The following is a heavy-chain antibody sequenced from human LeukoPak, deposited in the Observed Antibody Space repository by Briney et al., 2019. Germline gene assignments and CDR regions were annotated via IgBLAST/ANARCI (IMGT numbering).Heavy chain of an antibody. CDR3: ARLLGDHSKPGYQSFIVGTPQTPFDAFDI. CDR1: GGSISSSSYY. Sequence: SETLSLTCTVSGGSISSSSYYWSWIRQPPGKGLEWIGYIYYSGSTNYNPSLKSRVTISVDTSKNQFSLKLSSVTAADTAVYYCARLLGDHSKPGYQSFIVGTPQTPFDAFDIWGQGTMVTVSS. V-gene: IGHV4-61*01. CDR2: IYYSGST. J-gene: IGHJ3*02. D-gene: IGHD3-16*02.